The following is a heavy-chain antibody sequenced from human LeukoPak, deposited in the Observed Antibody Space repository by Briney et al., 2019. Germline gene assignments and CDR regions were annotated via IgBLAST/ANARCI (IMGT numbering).Heavy chain of an antibody. CDR3: ARDRGYCSGGSCLNKYFDP. V-gene: IGHV1-2*02. J-gene: IGHJ5*02. CDR1: GYTFSDYY. CDR2: INPNSGDT. D-gene: IGHD2-15*01. Sequence: ASVKVSCKTSGYTFSDYYIHWIRQAPGQGLEWVGWINPNSGDTDYAQKFQGRVTITADKSTSTAYMELSSLRSEDTAVYYCARDRGYCSGGSCLNKYFDPWGQGTLVTVSS.